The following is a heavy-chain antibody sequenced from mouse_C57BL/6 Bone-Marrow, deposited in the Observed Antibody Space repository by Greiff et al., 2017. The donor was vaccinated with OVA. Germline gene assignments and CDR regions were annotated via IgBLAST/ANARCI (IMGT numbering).Heavy chain of an antibody. CDR2: IDPSDSYT. CDR3: ASRAY. V-gene: IGHV1-69*01. Sequence: QVQLQQPGAELVMPGASVKLSCKASGYTFTSYWMHWVKPRPGQGLEWIGEIDPSDSYTNYNQKFKGKSTLTVDKSSSTAYMQLSSLTSEDSAVYYCASRAYWGQGTLVTVSA. J-gene: IGHJ3*01. CDR1: GYTFTSYW.